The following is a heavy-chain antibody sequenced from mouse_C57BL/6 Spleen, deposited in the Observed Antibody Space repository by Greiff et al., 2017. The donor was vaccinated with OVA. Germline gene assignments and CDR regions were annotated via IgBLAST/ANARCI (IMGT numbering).Heavy chain of an antibody. D-gene: IGHD2-3*01. CDR3: AREGYDGYYDAMDY. CDR1: GYTFTSYW. Sequence: QVHVKQPGTELVKPGASVKLSCKASGYTFTSYWMHWVKQRPGQGLEWIGNINPSNGGTNYNEKFKSKATLTVDKSSSTAYMQLSSLTSEDSAVYYCAREGYDGYYDAMDYWGQGTSVTVSS. CDR2: INPSNGGT. V-gene: IGHV1-53*01. J-gene: IGHJ4*01.